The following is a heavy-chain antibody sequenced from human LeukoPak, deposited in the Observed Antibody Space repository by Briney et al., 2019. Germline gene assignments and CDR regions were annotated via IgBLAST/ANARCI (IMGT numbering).Heavy chain of an antibody. CDR1: GFIFRNFG. J-gene: IGHJ6*02. CDR3: ARDSYGMDL. CDR2: IPYDENNK. V-gene: IGHV3-30*03. Sequence: GGSLRLSCAASGFIFRNFGLHWVRQTPGKGLEWVAIIPYDENNKFYADSVKGRFTISRDNSQNTLHLLMNNLRVEDTAVYFCARDSYGMDLWGQGTTVTVSS.